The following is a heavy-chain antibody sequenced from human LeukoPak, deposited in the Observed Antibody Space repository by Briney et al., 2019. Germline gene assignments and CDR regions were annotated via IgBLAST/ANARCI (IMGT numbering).Heavy chain of an antibody. CDR1: GFPFSSYW. CDR2: IKQDGSEK. Sequence: QPGGSLGLSCAASGFPFSSYWMSWVRQAPGKGLEWVANIKQDGSEKYYVDSVKGRFTISRDNAKNSLYLQMNSLRAEDTAVYYCARNGYSSSFDYWGQGTLATVSS. J-gene: IGHJ4*02. D-gene: IGHD6-13*01. CDR3: ARNGYSSSFDY. V-gene: IGHV3-7*01.